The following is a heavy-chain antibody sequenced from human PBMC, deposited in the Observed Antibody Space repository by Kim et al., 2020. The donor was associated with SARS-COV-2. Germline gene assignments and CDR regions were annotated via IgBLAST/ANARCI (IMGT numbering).Heavy chain of an antibody. CDR1: GGSISSYY. D-gene: IGHD2-2*01. V-gene: IGHV4-59*08. J-gene: IGHJ2*01. Sequence: SETLSLTCTVSGGSISSYYWSWIRQPPGKGLEWIGYIYYSGSTNYNPSLKSRVTISVDTSKNQFSLKLSSVTAADTAVYYCARRYCSSTSYRQPNSDGY. CDR2: IYYSGST. CDR3: ARRYCSSTSYRQPNSDGY.